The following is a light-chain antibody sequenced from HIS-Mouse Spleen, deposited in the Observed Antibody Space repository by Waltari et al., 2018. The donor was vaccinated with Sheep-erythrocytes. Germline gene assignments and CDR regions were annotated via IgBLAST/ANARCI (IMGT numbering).Light chain of an antibody. CDR1: QSVSSY. CDR2: DAS. Sequence: EIVLTQSPATLSLSPGERATLSCRASQSVSSYLAWYQQKTGQAPRLLIYDASNRATGIPARFSGSGSGTDLTLTISSLEPEDFAVYYCQQRSNWPQPWTFGQGTKVEIK. V-gene: IGKV3-11*01. J-gene: IGKJ1*01. CDR3: QQRSNWPQPWT.